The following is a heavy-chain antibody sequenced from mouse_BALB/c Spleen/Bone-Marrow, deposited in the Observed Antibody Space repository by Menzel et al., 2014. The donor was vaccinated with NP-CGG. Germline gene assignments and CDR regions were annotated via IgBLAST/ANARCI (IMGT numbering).Heavy chain of an antibody. CDR2: INPDSSTI. Sequence: DVQLVESGGGLVQPGGSLKLSCAASGFDFSRYWMSWVRQAPGKGLEWIGEINPDSSTINYTPSLKDKFIISRDNAKSTLCLQMSKVRSEDTALYYCARLNYYGNLFVWGAGTTVTVSS. J-gene: IGHJ1*01. D-gene: IGHD1-1*01. CDR3: ARLNYYGNLFV. CDR1: GFDFSRYW. V-gene: IGHV4-1*02.